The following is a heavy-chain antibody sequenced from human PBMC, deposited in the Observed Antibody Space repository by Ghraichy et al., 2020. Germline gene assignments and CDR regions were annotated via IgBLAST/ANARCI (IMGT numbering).Heavy chain of an antibody. D-gene: IGHD2-21*02. Sequence: GSLRLSCTVSGGPVNSNSHYWTWIRQPPGKGLEWIGYIYYGGATNYNPSLKTRVSMSIDTSKNQFSLKLTSVTAADTAMYYCARDRSDCTDYWGQGTLVTVSS. CDR3: ARDRSDCTDY. CDR1: GGPVNSNSHY. J-gene: IGHJ4*02. CDR2: IYYGGAT. V-gene: IGHV4-61*01.